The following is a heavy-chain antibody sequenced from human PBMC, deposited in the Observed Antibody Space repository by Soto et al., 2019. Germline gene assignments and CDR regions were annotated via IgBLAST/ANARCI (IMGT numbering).Heavy chain of an antibody. J-gene: IGHJ5*02. CDR1: GASISRSPYC. Sequence: SETLSLTCIVSGASISRSPYCWAWIRQPPGKGLEWVGSLCYSGNYYRPSLKSRVTISVDTSKNQLSLNLSSVTAADTAIYYCSRCAPEGLDPWGQGTLVTVSS. D-gene: IGHD3-10*01. CDR2: LCYSGN. CDR3: SRCAPEGLDP. V-gene: IGHV4-39*01.